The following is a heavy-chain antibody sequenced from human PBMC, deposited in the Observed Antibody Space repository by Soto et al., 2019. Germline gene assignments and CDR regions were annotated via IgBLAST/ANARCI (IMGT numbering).Heavy chain of an antibody. CDR2: IYYSGST. V-gene: IGHV4-31*03. J-gene: IGHJ6*02. CDR3: ARARMVRGISYYYGMDV. Sequence: QVQLQESGPGLVKSSQTLSLTCTVSGGSISSDGNYWSWIRQHPGKGMEGIGYIYYSGSTYYNPSLKSRVTIAVDTSKNQFSLKLNSVTAADTAVYYCARARMVRGISYYYGMDVWGQGTTVTVSS. D-gene: IGHD3-10*01. CDR1: GGSISSDGNY.